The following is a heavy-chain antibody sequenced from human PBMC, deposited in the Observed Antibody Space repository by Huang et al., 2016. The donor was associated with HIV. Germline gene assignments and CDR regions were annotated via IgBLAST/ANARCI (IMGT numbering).Heavy chain of an antibody. D-gene: IGHD7-27*01. CDR2: IYYSGST. V-gene: IGHV4-39*01. Sequence: QVQLQESGPGLVKPSEILSLNCTVSGGSISTGSYSWGWIRQTPGKGLEWIASIYYSGSTNYNPSLKSRVTISVDTSQNQFSLKLSSVTAADTAIYYCARRLGNYFFDYWGQGTLVTVSS. CDR3: ARRLGNYFFDY. J-gene: IGHJ4*02. CDR1: GGSISTGSYS.